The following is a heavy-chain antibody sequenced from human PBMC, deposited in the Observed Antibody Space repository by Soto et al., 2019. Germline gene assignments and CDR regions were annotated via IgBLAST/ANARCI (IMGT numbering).Heavy chain of an antibody. CDR2: INTYNGNT. CDR3: AREHSSSWRFDY. Sequence: ASVKVSCKASGYSFTRYGIAWARQAPGQGLEWMGWINTYNGNTNHAQNLQGRVTLTTDTSTSTAYMELTSLRSEDTAVYYCAREHSSSWRFDYWGQGTLVTVSS. J-gene: IGHJ4*02. CDR1: GYSFTRYG. V-gene: IGHV1-18*01. D-gene: IGHD6-13*01.